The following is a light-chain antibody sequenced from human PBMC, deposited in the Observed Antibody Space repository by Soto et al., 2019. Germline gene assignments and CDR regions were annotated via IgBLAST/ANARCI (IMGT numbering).Light chain of an antibody. V-gene: IGKV1-39*01. CDR2: ATS. CDR1: QNIRSY. CDR3: QQGYSARWT. J-gene: IGKJ1*01. Sequence: DIQMTQSPSSLSASVGDRVTITCRASQNIRSYLNWYQQKPGKAPQLLIYATSSLQTGVPSRFSAGGSGTDFRLVISDLQPEDSATYYCQQGYSARWTSGRGTKVEI.